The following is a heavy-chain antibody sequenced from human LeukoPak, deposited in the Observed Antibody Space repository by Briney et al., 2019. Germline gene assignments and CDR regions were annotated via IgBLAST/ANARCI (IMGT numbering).Heavy chain of an antibody. J-gene: IGHJ4*02. CDR1: GFTFSDFS. V-gene: IGHV3-21*01. CDR3: ARGGDTAMVPPDY. Sequence: GGSLRLSCAASGFTFSDFSMAWVRQAPGKGLEWVSSIDISSSYIYYADSVKGRFTISRDNAKNSLYLQMNSLRAEDTAVYYCARGGDTAMVPPDYWGQGTLVTVSS. D-gene: IGHD5-18*01. CDR2: IDISSSYI.